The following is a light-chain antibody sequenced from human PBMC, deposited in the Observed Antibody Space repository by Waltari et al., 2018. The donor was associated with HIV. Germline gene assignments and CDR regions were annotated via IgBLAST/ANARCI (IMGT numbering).Light chain of an antibody. CDR3: QQYNNWPG. V-gene: IGKV3-15*01. CDR1: QSVSSN. CDR2: GAS. Sequence: IVMTQSPATLSVSPGERATLSCRASQSVSSNLAWYQQKPGQAPRLLIYGASTRATGIPARFSCSGSGTEFTLTISSLQSEDFAVYYCQQYNNWPGFGQGTKVEIK. J-gene: IGKJ1*01.